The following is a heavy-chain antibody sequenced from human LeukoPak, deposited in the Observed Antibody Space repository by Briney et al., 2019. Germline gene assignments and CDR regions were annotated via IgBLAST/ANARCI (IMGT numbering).Heavy chain of an antibody. CDR2: ISWNSGSI. D-gene: IGHD5-24*01. V-gene: IGHV3-9*01. CDR3: AKDTRAFRDGYNWFDY. CDR1: VFTFDDYA. J-gene: IGHJ4*02. Sequence: GGSLRLSCAASVFTFDDYAMHWVRPAPGKGLGWVSGISWNSGSIGYADSVKGRFTISRDNAKNSLYLQMNSLRAEDTAWYYCAKDTRAFRDGYNWFDYWGQGTLVTVSS.